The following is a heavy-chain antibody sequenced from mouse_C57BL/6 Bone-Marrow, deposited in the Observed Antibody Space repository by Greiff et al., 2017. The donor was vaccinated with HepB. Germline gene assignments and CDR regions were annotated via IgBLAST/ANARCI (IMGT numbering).Heavy chain of an antibody. CDR3: ARSDSNPSWFAY. V-gene: IGHV1-52*01. CDR1: GYTFTSYW. D-gene: IGHD2-5*01. J-gene: IGHJ3*01. Sequence: QVQLKQPGAELVRPGSSVKLSCKASGYTFTSYWMHWVKQRPIQGLEWIGNIDPSDSETHYNQKFKDKATLTVDKSSSTAYMQLSSLTSEDSAVYYCARSDSNPSWFAYWGQGTRVTVSA. CDR2: IDPSDSET.